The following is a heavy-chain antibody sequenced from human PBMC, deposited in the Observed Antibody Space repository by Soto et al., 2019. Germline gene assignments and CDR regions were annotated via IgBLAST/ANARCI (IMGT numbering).Heavy chain of an antibody. CDR3: AKVGIAAPGTCWFDP. CDR2: ISGSGGST. Sequence: PEGSLRLSCAASGFTFSSYAMSWVRQAPGKGLEWVSAISGSGGSTYYGDAVKGRFTISRDNSKNTLYLQMNSLRAEDTAVYYCAKVGIAAPGTCWFDPWGQGTL. CDR1: GFTFSSYA. V-gene: IGHV3-23*01. J-gene: IGHJ5*02. D-gene: IGHD6-13*01.